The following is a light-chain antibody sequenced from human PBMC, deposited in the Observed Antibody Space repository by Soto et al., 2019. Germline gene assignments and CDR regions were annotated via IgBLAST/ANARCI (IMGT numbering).Light chain of an antibody. J-gene: IGKJ1*01. CDR3: QQYNNWWT. Sequence: EIVLTQSPGTLSLSPGERATLSCRASQSVSGNFLAWYQEKPGQAPKVLIYRASSRATGIPDRFSGSGSGTEFTLTISSLQSEDFAVYYCQQYNNWWTFGQGTKVDNK. CDR2: RAS. V-gene: IGKV3D-15*01. CDR1: QSVSGNF.